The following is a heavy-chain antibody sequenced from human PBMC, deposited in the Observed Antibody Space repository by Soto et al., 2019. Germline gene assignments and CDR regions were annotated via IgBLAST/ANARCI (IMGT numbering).Heavy chain of an antibody. CDR1: GFTFSSYS. Sequence: EVQLVESWGGLVKPGGSLRLSCAASGFTFSSYSMNWVRQAPGKGLEWVSSISSSSSYIYYADSVKGRFTISRDNAKNSLYLQMNSLRAEDTAVYYCARDQPGYSYGYGLGYWGQGTLVTVSS. CDR2: ISSSSSYI. CDR3: ARDQPGYSYGYGLGY. D-gene: IGHD5-18*01. V-gene: IGHV3-21*01. J-gene: IGHJ4*02.